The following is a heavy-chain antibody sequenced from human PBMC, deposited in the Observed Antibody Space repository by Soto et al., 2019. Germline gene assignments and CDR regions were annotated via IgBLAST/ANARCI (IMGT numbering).Heavy chain of an antibody. CDR2: INDSGTT. CDR3: ARETPQNVYSHYVMDV. J-gene: IGHJ6*02. V-gene: IGHV4-34*01. CDR1: GGSFSGFY. Sequence: SETLSLTCAIYGGSFSGFYWSWIRQPPGKGLEWIGEINDSGTTNYNPSLKSRVTISADTSKTHFSLRLTSVTAADTAVYYCARETPQNVYSHYVMDVWGQGTTVTVSS.